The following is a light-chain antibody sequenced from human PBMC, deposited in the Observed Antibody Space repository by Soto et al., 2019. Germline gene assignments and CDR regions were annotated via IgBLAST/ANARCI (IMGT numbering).Light chain of an antibody. Sequence: EIVMTQSPVILSVSPGERATLSCRASQSVGTNLAWYQQKPGQAPRLLISGAATRATGIPARFSGRGSGTEFTLTVSSLQSEDFAVYYCQQYYNWPPYTFGQGTKLEIK. V-gene: IGKV3-15*01. CDR3: QQYYNWPPYT. CDR1: QSVGTN. J-gene: IGKJ2*01. CDR2: GAA.